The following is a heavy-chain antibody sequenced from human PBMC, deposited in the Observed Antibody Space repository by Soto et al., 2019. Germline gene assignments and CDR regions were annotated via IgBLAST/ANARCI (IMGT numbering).Heavy chain of an antibody. CDR1: GGSLSGYY. Sequence: QVQLQQWGSGLLKPSETLSLTCAVYGGSLSGYYWSWIRQSPGKGLEWIGQINHSGSANYHPSLKSRVTIIHLKSWNEFPLELGSATASDTSGYYCSRSTSHYTSGRYEGGYYYFDYWGQGTLVTVSS. CDR3: SRSTSHYTSGRYEGGYYYFDY. D-gene: IGHD3-10*01. J-gene: IGHJ4*02. CDR2: INHSGSA. V-gene: IGHV4-34*01.